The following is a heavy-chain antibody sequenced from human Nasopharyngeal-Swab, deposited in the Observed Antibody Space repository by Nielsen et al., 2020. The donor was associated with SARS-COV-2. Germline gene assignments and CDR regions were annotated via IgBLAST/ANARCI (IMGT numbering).Heavy chain of an antibody. CDR1: GFTFDDYA. J-gene: IGHJ4*02. Sequence: GESLKISCAASGFTFDDYAMHWVRQAPGKGLEWVSAISGSGGSTYYADSVKGRFTISRDNSKNTLYLQMNSLRAEDTAVYYCARVGATNRNYFDYWGQGTLVTVSS. CDR2: ISGSGGST. V-gene: IGHV3-23*01. D-gene: IGHD1-26*01. CDR3: ARVGATNRNYFDY.